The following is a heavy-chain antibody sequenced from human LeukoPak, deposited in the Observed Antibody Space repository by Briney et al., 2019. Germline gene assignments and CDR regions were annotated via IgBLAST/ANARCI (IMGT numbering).Heavy chain of an antibody. D-gene: IGHD3-3*01. CDR1: GVSFSGYY. Sequence: SDTLSLTCAVYGVSFSGYYWSWIRQPPGKGLEWIGEINHSGSTNYNPSLKSRVTISVDTSKNQFSLKLSSVTAADTAVYYCARGKTILRFLEWLPDARVKKENWFDPWGQGTLVTVSS. V-gene: IGHV4-34*01. J-gene: IGHJ5*02. CDR3: ARGKTILRFLEWLPDARVKKENWFDP. CDR2: INHSGST.